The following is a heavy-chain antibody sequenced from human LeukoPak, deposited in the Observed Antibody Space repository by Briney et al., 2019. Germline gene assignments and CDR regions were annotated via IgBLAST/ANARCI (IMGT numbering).Heavy chain of an antibody. V-gene: IGHV3-11*01. CDR2: ISATGNTK. CDR3: ARDRAFGVDFDY. J-gene: IGHJ4*02. CDR1: GFTFEDYE. Sequence: GGSLGLSCEASGFTFEDYEMSWFRQAPGKGPEWILYISATGNTKYYADSVRGRFSISRDNAKSSLYLQMSTLRVEDTAVYYCARDRAFGVDFDYWGQGTLVTVSS. D-gene: IGHD3-10*01.